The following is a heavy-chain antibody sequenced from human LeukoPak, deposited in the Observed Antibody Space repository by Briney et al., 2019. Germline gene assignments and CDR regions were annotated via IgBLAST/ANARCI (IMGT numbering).Heavy chain of an antibody. CDR2: IYYSGST. CDR1: GGSISSSSYY. J-gene: IGHJ4*02. D-gene: IGHD1-26*01. Sequence: SETLSLTCTVSGGSISSSSYYWGWIRQPPGKGLEWMGSIYYSGSTYYNPSLKSRVTISVDTSKNQFSLKLSSVTAADMPVYYRARCGGYSGSSFDYWGQGTQVTVSS. V-gene: IGHV4-39*01. CDR3: ARCGGYSGSSFDY.